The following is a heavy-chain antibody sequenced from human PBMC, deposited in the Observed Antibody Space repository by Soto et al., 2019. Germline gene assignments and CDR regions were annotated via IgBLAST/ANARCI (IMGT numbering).Heavy chain of an antibody. Sequence: LVQSGGEVKQPGASVKVSCRASGYSFSNYGITWVRQAPGQGLAWMGWTSDYNSNTNYAQKFEGRVRMTKDTTRSTAYLEVRSLRFDDTAFYYWGSERQWEPVPYWGHGVSVTVSS. V-gene: IGHV1-18*01. D-gene: IGHD1-26*01. J-gene: IGHJ4*01. CDR2: TSDYNSNT. CDR1: GYSFSNYG. CDR3: GSERQWEPVPY.